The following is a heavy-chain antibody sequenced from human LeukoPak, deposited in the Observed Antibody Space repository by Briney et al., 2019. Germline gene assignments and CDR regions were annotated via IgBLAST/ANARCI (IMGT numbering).Heavy chain of an antibody. J-gene: IGHJ5*02. CDR3: ASLCGDYVASDP. CDR1: GYSFTVYY. CDR2: INPNGGGT. V-gene: IGHV1-2*02. D-gene: IGHD4-17*01. Sequence: ASVKVSCKASGYSFTVYYMHWVRQAPGQGLEWMGWINPNGGGTNYAQKFLGRVTMTRDTSISTAYMELSRLRSDDTAVYYCASLCGDYVASDPWGQGTLVTVSS.